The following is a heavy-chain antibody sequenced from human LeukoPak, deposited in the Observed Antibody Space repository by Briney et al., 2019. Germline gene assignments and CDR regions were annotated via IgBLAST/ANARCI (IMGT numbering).Heavy chain of an antibody. J-gene: IGHJ6*03. CDR1: GGSFSGYY. V-gene: IGHV4-34*01. Sequence: SETLSLTCAVYGGSFSGYYWSWIRQPPGKGLEWIGEINHSGSTNYNPSLKSRVTISVDTSKNQFSLKLSSVTAADTAVYYCARLLNCYYYMDVWGKGTTVTVSS. CDR3: ARLLNCYYYMDV. CDR2: INHSGST.